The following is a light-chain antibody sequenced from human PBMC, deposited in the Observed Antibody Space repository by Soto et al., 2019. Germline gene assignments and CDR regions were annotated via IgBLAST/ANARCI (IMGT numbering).Light chain of an antibody. J-gene: IGKJ5*01. CDR1: QSVSSY. CDR3: QQRSNWPRT. Sequence: EIVLTQSPATLSLSPGESATLSCRASQSVSSYLAWYQQKPGQAPRLLIYDTSNRATGIPARFSGSGSGTDFTLTISSLEPEDFAVYYCQQRSNWPRTFGQGTRLEIK. V-gene: IGKV3-11*01. CDR2: DTS.